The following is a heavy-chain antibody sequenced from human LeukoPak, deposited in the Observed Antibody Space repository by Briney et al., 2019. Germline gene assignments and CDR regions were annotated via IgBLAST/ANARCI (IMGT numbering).Heavy chain of an antibody. J-gene: IGHJ6*03. CDR1: GYSSTTYW. CDR3: ARGFYGGYYYYYYMDV. D-gene: IGHD4/OR15-4a*01. Sequence: GESLKISCKGSGYSSTTYWIGWVRQMPGKGLEWMGIIYPGDSDTRYSPSFQGQVTISADRSISTAYPQWSSLKASDTAMYYCARGFYGGYYYYYYMDVWGKGTTVTISS. V-gene: IGHV5-51*01. CDR2: IYPGDSDT.